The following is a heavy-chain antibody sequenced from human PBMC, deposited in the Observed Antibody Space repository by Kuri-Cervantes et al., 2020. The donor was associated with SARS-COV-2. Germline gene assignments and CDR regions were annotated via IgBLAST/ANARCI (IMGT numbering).Heavy chain of an antibody. J-gene: IGHJ6*02. CDR1: GFTFSSYA. V-gene: IGHV3-73*01. CDR2: IRSKANSYAK. Sequence: LSLTCAASGFTFSSYAMSWVRQAPGKGLEWVGSIRSKANSYAKAYAASVKGRFTISRDDSKNTAYLQMNSLKTEDTAMYYCTARPAMREYYYYYYGMDVWGQGTTVTVSS. CDR3: TARPAMREYYYYYYGMDV. D-gene: IGHD5-18*01.